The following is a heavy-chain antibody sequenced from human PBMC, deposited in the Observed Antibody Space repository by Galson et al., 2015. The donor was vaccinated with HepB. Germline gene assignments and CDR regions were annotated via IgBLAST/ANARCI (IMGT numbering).Heavy chain of an antibody. Sequence: SLRLSCAASGFTFSSYSMNWVRQAPGKGLEWASSISSSSSYIYYADSVKGRFTISRDNAKNSLYLQMNSLRAEDTAVYYCARAYSGSHPYWYFDLWGRGTLVTVSS. D-gene: IGHD1-26*01. J-gene: IGHJ2*01. V-gene: IGHV3-21*01. CDR3: ARAYSGSHPYWYFDL. CDR1: GFTFSSYS. CDR2: ISSSSSYI.